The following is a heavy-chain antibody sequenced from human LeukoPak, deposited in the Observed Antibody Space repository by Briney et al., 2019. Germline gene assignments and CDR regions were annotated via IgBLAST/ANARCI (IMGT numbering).Heavy chain of an antibody. CDR1: GGSISSYY. J-gene: IGHJ3*02. D-gene: IGHD6-19*01. Sequence: PSETPSLTCTVSGGSISSYYWSWIRQPPGKGLEWIGYIYYSGSTNYNPSLKSRVTISVDTSKNQFSLKLSSVTAADTAVYYCARDRGSGWYSQLHDAFDIWGQGTMVTVSS. V-gene: IGHV4-59*01. CDR3: ARDRGSGWYSQLHDAFDI. CDR2: IYYSGST.